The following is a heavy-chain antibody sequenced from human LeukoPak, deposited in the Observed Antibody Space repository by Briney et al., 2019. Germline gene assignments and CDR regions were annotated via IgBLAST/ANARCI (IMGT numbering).Heavy chain of an antibody. D-gene: IGHD1-14*01. CDR2: IWYDGSNK. Sequence: GGSLRLSCAASGFTFSSYGMHWVRQAPGKGLEGVAVIWYDGSNKYYADSVKGRFTISRDNSKNTLYLKMNSLRAEDTAVYYCARATAKFRRGPPDVWGQGTTVTVSS. V-gene: IGHV3-33*01. J-gene: IGHJ6*02. CDR3: ARATAKFRRGPPDV. CDR1: GFTFSSYG.